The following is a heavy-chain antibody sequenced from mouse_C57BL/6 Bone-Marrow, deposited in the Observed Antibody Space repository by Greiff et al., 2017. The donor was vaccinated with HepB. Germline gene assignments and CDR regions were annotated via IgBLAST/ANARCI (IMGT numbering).Heavy chain of an antibody. Sequence: QVQLKQPGAELVKPGASVKMSCKASGYTFTSYRITWVKQRPGQGLEWIGDIYPGSGSTNYNEKFKSKATLTVDTSSSTAYMQLSSLTSEDSAVYYCARWGKFDYDMDYWGQGTSVTVSS. CDR2: IYPGSGST. V-gene: IGHV1-55*01. CDR1: GYTFTSYR. CDR3: ARWGKFDYDMDY. J-gene: IGHJ4*01.